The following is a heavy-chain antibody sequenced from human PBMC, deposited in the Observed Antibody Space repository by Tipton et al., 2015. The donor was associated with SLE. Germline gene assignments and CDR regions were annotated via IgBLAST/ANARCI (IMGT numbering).Heavy chain of an antibody. V-gene: IGHV3-30-3*01. CDR3: ARHAGYSSGWSVQDAFAL. Sequence: SLRLSCAGSGFSFSSYAMHWVRQAPGKGLEWVAVISYDGSNKYYADSVKGRFTISRDNSKNRLYLEMNSLRAEDTAVYYCARHAGYSSGWSVQDAFALWGQGTMVTVS. CDR1: GFSFSSYA. CDR2: ISYDGSNK. D-gene: IGHD6-19*01. J-gene: IGHJ3*01.